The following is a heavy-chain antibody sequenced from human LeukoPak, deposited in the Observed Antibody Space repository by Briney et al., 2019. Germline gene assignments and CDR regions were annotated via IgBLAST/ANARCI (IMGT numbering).Heavy chain of an antibody. CDR3: ARNKRGDY. CDR1: GFTFSHYW. J-gene: IGHJ4*02. CDR2: IKQDGSEE. D-gene: IGHD1/OR15-1a*01. Sequence: PGGSLRLSCAASGFTFSHYWMSWVRQAPGKGLEWVASIKQDGSEENYVDSVKGRFTFSRDNAKNSLYLQMNSLRGEDTAVYYCARNKRGDYWGQGTLVTVSS. V-gene: IGHV3-7*01.